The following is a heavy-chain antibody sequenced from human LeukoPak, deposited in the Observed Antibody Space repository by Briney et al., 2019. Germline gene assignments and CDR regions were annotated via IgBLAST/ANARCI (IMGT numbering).Heavy chain of an antibody. J-gene: IGHJ3*02. CDR1: GGSISSSSW. CDR2: IDHSGST. CDR3: ARSRAFADFLVVADAFGI. D-gene: IGHD3-22*01. Sequence: SDTLSLTCAVSGGSISSSSWCSCVRQPPGKGLEWSGEIDHSGSTNSNPSLKSRVPISVDKSKNQFSLRLRSVTAEDQAVYYCARSRAFADFLVVADAFGIWGQGTIVNVSS. V-gene: IGHV4-4*02.